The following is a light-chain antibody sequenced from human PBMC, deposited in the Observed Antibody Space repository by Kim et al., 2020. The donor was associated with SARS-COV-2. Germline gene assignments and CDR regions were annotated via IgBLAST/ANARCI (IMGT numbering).Light chain of an antibody. CDR3: QQHHTYPIT. J-gene: IGKJ5*01. CDR2: AAS. V-gene: IGKV1-17*01. CDR1: QGISSD. Sequence: IQLTQSQSSLSASVGDRVTITCRASQGISSDLDWYQQKPGRAPNRLIYAASTLKSGVPSRFSGSGSGTEFTLTISSLQPEDFATYYCQQHHTYPITFGQGTRLEIK.